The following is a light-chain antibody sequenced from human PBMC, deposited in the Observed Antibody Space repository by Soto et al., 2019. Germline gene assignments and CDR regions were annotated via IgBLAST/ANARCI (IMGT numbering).Light chain of an antibody. V-gene: IGLV2-11*01. J-gene: IGLJ1*01. CDR2: DVS. CDR1: TIDVDSSNY. Sequence: QSVLAQPRSVSGSPGQSVTISCTGPTIDVDSSNYVSWYQQHPGKAPKLMIYDVSERPSGVPDRFSGSKSGSTASLTISGLQAEDEADYYCCSYATTFYVFGRGPKVTVL. CDR3: CSYATTFYV.